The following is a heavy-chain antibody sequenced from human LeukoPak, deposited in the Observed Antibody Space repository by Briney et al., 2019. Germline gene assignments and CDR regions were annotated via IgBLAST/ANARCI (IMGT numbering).Heavy chain of an antibody. J-gene: IGHJ5*02. D-gene: IGHD5-18*01. CDR1: GFTFSSYA. CDR2: ISYDGSNK. CDR3: ARGSGYSYAFDP. Sequence: GGSLRLSCAASGFTFSSYAMHWVRQAPGEGLEWVAVISYDGSNKYYADSVKGRFTISRDNSKNTLYLQMNSLRAEDTAVNYCARGSGYSYAFDPWGQGTLVTVSS. V-gene: IGHV3-30-3*01.